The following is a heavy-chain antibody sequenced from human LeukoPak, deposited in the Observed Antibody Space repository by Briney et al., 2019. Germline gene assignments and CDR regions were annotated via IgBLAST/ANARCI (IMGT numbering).Heavy chain of an antibody. J-gene: IGHJ5*02. CDR3: ARDWGLIGSTDWGGHEDWFDP. V-gene: IGHV1-46*01. CDR2: INPSGGST. D-gene: IGHD1-7*01. Sequence: ASVKVSCKASGYTFTSYYMHWVRQAPGQGLEWMGIINPSGGSTSYAQKFQGRVTMTRDTSTSTVYMELSSLRSEDTAVYYCARDWGLIGSTDWGGHEDWFDPWGQGTLVTVSS. CDR1: GYTFTSYY.